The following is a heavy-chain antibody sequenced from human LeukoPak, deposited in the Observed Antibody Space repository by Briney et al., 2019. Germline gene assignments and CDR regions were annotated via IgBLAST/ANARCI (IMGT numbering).Heavy chain of an antibody. CDR3: ARGPRYYYDSSGYSYFDY. CDR2: IKQDGSEK. Sequence: AGGSLRLSCAASGFTFSSYWMSWVRQAPGKGLEWVANIKQDGSEKYYVDSVKGRFTISRDNAKNSLYLQMNSLRAEDTAVYYCARGPRYYYDSSGYSYFDYWGQGTLVTASS. D-gene: IGHD3-22*01. CDR1: GFTFSSYW. V-gene: IGHV3-7*01. J-gene: IGHJ4*02.